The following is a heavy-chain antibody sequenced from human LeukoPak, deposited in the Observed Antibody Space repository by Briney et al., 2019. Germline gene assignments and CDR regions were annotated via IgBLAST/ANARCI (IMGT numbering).Heavy chain of an antibody. D-gene: IGHD6-19*01. CDR2: IKTDGSTT. V-gene: IGHV3-74*01. J-gene: IGHJ4*02. CDR3: AKIRSGWYALGADH. Sequence: GGSLRLSCAVSGFTFSSSWMHWVRQAPGKGLVWVSHIKTDGSTTAYADSVKGRFTISRDDSKNTLYLQMNSLRAEDTAVYYCAKIRSGWYALGADHWGQGTLVTVSS. CDR1: GFTFSSSW.